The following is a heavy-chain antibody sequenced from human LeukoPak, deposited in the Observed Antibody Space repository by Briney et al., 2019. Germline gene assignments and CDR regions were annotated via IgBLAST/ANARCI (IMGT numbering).Heavy chain of an antibody. CDR3: VRDWGYDSSGYWQKYFDS. J-gene: IGHJ4*02. CDR2: ISSSGSTI. D-gene: IGHD3-22*01. CDR1: GFTFSSYE. Sequence: GGSLRLSCAASGFTFSSYEMNWVRQAPGKGLEWVSYISSSGSTIYYADSVKGRFTISRDNARNSLYLQMNSLRAEDTAVYYCVRDWGYDSSGYWQKYFDSWGQGTLVTVSS. V-gene: IGHV3-48*03.